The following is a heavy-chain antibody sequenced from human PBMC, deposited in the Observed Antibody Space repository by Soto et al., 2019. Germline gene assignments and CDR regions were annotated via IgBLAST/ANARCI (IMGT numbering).Heavy chain of an antibody. CDR1: GGTFSSYA. V-gene: IGHV1-69*06. CDR2: IIPIFGTA. CDR3: AGLGYCSSTSCYFDY. J-gene: IGHJ4*02. D-gene: IGHD2-2*01. Sequence: SVKVSCKASGGTFSSYAISWVRQAPGQGLEWMGGIIPIFGTANYAQKFQGRVTITADKSTSTAYMELSSLRSEDTAVYYCAGLGYCSSTSCYFDYWGQGTLVTVSS.